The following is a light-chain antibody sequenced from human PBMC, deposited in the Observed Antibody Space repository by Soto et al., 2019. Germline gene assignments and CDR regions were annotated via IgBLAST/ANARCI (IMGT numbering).Light chain of an antibody. J-gene: IGKJ1*01. Sequence: DIQMTQSPSTPSASVGDRVTITCRASQSINSWLAWYQQKPGKAPQILIYDASTLKSGVPSRFSASGSGTEFTLIISSLQPDDFATYYCQQYTSYSWTFGQGTKVEI. CDR3: QQYTSYSWT. CDR2: DAS. CDR1: QSINSW. V-gene: IGKV1-5*01.